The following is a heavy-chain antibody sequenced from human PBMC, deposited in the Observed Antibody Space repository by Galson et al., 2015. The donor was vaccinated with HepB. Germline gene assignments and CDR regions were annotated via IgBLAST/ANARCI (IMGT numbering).Heavy chain of an antibody. D-gene: IGHD3-3*01. J-gene: IGHJ6*02. V-gene: IGHV3-9*01. CDR1: GFTFDDYA. CDR3: ARDQKLTYYDFWSGNLNLLGMDV. Sequence: SLRLSCAASGFTFDDYAMHWVRQAPGKGLEWVSGISWNSGSIGYADSVKGRFTISRDNAKNSLYLQMNSLRAEDTAVYYCARDQKLTYYDFWSGNLNLLGMDVWGQGTTVTVSS. CDR2: ISWNSGSI.